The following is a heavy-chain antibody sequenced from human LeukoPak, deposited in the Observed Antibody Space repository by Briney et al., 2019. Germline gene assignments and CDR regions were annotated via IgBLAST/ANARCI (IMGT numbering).Heavy chain of an antibody. CDR2: IIPIFGTA. V-gene: IGHV1-69*13. CDR1: GYTFTSYY. CDR3: ARSKVVAATYVNRKYNWFDP. J-gene: IGHJ5*02. Sequence: ASVKVSCKASGYTFTSYYMHWVRQAPGQGLEWMGGIIPIFGTANYAQKFQGRVTITADESTSTAYMELSSPRSEDTAVYYCARSKVVAATYVNRKYNWFDPWGQGTLVTVSS. D-gene: IGHD2-15*01.